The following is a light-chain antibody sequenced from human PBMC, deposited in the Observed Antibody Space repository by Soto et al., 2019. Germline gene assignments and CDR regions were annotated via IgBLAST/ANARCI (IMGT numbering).Light chain of an antibody. CDR2: GTS. CDR1: QSVSSQF. J-gene: IGKJ1*01. V-gene: IGKV3-20*01. Sequence: EIVLTQSPGTLSVSPGDRATLSCRASQSVSSQFLAWYKQKPGQAPRLLSHGTSSRATGIPDRFSGSGSGTDFTLTISSLEPEDFAVYYCQHFGSSLRTFGQGTKVDIK. CDR3: QHFGSSLRT.